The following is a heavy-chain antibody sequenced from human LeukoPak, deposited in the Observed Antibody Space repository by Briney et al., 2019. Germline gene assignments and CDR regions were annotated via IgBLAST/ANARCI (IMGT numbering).Heavy chain of an antibody. D-gene: IGHD3-10*01. CDR3: ARYGSGSYYQQYYYYMDV. V-gene: IGHV4-59*01. CDR2: IYYSGST. CDR1: GGSISSYY. Sequence: SETLSLTCTVSGGSISSYYWSWIRQPPGKGLERIGYIYYSGSTNYNPSLKSRVTISVDTSKNQFSLKLSSVTAADTAVYYCARYGSGSYYQQYYYYMDVWGKGTTVTISS. J-gene: IGHJ6*03.